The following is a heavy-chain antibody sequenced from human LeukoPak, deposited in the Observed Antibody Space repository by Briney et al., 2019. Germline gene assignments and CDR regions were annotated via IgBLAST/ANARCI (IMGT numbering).Heavy chain of an antibody. J-gene: IGHJ3*02. D-gene: IGHD3-22*01. Sequence: GESLKISCQGSGYSFTSYWIGWVRQLPGKGLEWMGIIYPGDSDTRYSPSFQGQVTISADKSISTAHLQWSSLKASDTAMYYCARPSYYDSSRGDAFDIWGQGTMVAVSS. CDR1: GYSFTSYW. CDR2: IYPGDSDT. CDR3: ARPSYYDSSRGDAFDI. V-gene: IGHV5-51*01.